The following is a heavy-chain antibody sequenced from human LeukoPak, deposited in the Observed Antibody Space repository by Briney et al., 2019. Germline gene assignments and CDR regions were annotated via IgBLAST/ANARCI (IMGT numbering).Heavy chain of an antibody. V-gene: IGHV4-34*01. Sequence: PSETLSLTCAVYGGSFSGYYWSWIRQPPGKGLEWIGEINHSGSTNYNPSLKSRVTISVDTSKNQFSLKLSSVTAADTAVYYCARPWADAFDIWGQGTMVTVSS. CDR3: ARPWADAFDI. CDR1: GGSFSGYY. D-gene: IGHD1-26*01. J-gene: IGHJ3*02. CDR2: INHSGST.